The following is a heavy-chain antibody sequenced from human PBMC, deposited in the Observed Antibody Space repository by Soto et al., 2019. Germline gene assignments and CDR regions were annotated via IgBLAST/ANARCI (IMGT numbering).Heavy chain of an antibody. V-gene: IGHV3-66*01. CDR2: IYSGGST. Sequence: GSLRLSRAASGFTVSNNYMSWVRQAPGKGLEWVSLIYSGGSTYYADSVKGRFTISRDSSKNTLYLQMNSLRAEDTAMYYCAAYSHKGYWGQGTLVTVSS. CDR1: GFTVSNNY. J-gene: IGHJ4*02. CDR3: AAYSHKGY. D-gene: IGHD3-16*01.